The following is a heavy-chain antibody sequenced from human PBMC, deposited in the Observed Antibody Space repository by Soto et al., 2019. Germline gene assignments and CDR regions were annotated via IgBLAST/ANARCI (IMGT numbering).Heavy chain of an antibody. V-gene: IGHV3-48*03. CDR2: ISHTDRLT. J-gene: IGHJ4*02. Sequence: PGGSLRLSCIGSGFTFSYYEMNWVRQAPGKGLERVAFISHTDRLTHYPDSVRGRFTISRDNAKNSLYLHMTSLRVEDTAVYYCARQAKIGDRSQFYFDSWGQGTLVTVSS. CDR1: GFTFSYYE. CDR3: ARQAKIGDRSQFYFDS. D-gene: IGHD3-16*01.